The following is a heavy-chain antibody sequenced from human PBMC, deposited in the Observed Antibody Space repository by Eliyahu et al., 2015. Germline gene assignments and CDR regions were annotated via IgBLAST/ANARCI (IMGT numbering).Heavy chain of an antibody. J-gene: IGHJ6*03. D-gene: IGHD1-26*01. CDR2: INPNSGGT. CDR1: GYTFTGYY. Sequence: QVQLVQSGAEVKKPGASVKVSCKASGYTFTGYYXXXVRQAPGQGLEGMGWINPNSGGTNYAQKFQGRVTMTRDTSISTAYMELSRLRSDDTAVYYCARRYSGSRIPPPAYYYYMDVWGKGTTVTVSS. V-gene: IGHV1-2*02. CDR3: ARRYSGSRIPPPAYYYYMDV.